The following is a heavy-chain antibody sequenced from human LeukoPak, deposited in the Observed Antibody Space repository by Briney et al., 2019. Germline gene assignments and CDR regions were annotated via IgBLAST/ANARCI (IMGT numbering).Heavy chain of an antibody. Sequence: GGSLRLSCVASGFTFSRHGMNWVRQAPGKGLEWVSSISSSSSYIYYADSVKGRFTISRDNAKNSLYLQMNSLRAEDTAVYYCARDKIAYSSSWYKRGDYWGQGTLVTVSS. CDR2: ISSSSSYI. CDR3: ARDKIAYSSSWYKRGDY. J-gene: IGHJ4*02. CDR1: GFTFSRHG. D-gene: IGHD6-13*01. V-gene: IGHV3-21*01.